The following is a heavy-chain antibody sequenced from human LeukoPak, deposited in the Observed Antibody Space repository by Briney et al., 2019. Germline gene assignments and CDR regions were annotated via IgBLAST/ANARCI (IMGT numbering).Heavy chain of an antibody. CDR3: ARSEYSRPGNEYYFDY. CDR2: IYSGGST. D-gene: IGHD6-6*01. CDR1: GFPLKCNY. V-gene: IGHV3-53*01. Sequence: GSPKPPCAAPGFPLKCNYKNRVRPAPGEGPEGVPVIYSGGSTYYADSVKGRFTISRDNSKNTLYLQMNSLRAEDTAVYYCARSEYSRPGNEYYFDYWGQGTLVTVSS. J-gene: IGHJ4*02.